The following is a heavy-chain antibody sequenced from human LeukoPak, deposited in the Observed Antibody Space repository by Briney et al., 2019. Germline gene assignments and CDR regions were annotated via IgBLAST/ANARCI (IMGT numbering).Heavy chain of an antibody. V-gene: IGHV4-34*01. D-gene: IGHD3-10*01. CDR2: INHSGST. CDR3: ARGRVTMVRGVSGYMDV. Sequence: KPSETLSLTCAVYGGSFSGYYLSWIRQPPGKGLEWIGEINHSGSTNYNPSLKSRVTISVDTSKNQFSLKLSSVTAADTAVYYCARGRVTMVRGVSGYMDVWGKGTTVTVSS. CDR1: GGSFSGYY. J-gene: IGHJ6*03.